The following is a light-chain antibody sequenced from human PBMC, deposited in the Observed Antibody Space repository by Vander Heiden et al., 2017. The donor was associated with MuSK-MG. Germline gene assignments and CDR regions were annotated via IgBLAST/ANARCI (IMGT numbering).Light chain of an antibody. J-gene: IGLJ1*01. CDR3: CSYAGSYV. Sequence: QSALTQPRSVSGPLGQPVPISCTGTSSDVGGYNYVSWYQQHPGKAPNLMIYDVSKRPSGVPDRFSGSKSGNTASLTISGLEAEDEADYYCCSYAGSYVFGTGTKVTGL. V-gene: IGLV2-11*01. CDR1: SSDVGGYNY. CDR2: DVS.